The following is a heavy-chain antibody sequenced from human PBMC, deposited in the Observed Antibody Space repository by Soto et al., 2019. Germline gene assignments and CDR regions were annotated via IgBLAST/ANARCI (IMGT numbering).Heavy chain of an antibody. Sequence: PSETLSLTCTVSGYSISSGSYWGWIRQPAWKGPEWIASIYHGGTTFYNPSLKSRVTVSGDKSNNQFSLKLRSVKAADTAVYYCAKAYVIGVAGSTFDYWGHGTPVTVAS. J-gene: IGHJ4*01. CDR1: GYSISSGSY. CDR2: IYHGGTT. D-gene: IGHD6-19*01. CDR3: AKAYVIGVAGSTFDY. V-gene: IGHV4-38-2*02.